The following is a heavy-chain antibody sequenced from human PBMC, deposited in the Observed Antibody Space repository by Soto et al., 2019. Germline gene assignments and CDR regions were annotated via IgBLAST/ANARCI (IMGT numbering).Heavy chain of an antibody. J-gene: IGHJ4*02. CDR3: AKDGISSGYCSGGSCYPGLNPAVDY. V-gene: IGHV3-30*18. Sequence: GGSLRLSCAASGFTFSSYGMHWVRQAPGKGLEWVAVILYDGINKYYADSVKGLFTISRDNSKNTLFLQMNSLRAEDTAVYYCAKDGISSGYCSGGSCYPGLNPAVDYWGQGTLVTSPQ. D-gene: IGHD2-15*01. CDR1: GFTFSSYG. CDR2: ILYDGINK.